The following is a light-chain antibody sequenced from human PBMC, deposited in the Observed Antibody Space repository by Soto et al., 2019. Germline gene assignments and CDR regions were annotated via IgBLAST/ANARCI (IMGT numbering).Light chain of an antibody. CDR2: GAS. J-gene: IGKJ1*01. Sequence: EIVMTQSPDTLSVSPGERATLSCRASQSISSNLAWYLQKVGQAPRLLIYGASTRAPGISARFSGSGSGTEFTLTISRLEPEDFAVYYCQQYGSSGTFGQGTKVDI. CDR1: QSISSN. V-gene: IGKV3-15*01. CDR3: QQYGSSGT.